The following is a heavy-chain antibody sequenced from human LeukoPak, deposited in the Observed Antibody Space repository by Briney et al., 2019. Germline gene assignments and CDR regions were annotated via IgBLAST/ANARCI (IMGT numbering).Heavy chain of an antibody. CDR3: AREILGSGSYPDF. CDR1: GFAFNTYA. V-gene: IGHV3-33*01. CDR2: IWHDGSHK. D-gene: IGHD3-10*01. Sequence: GGSLRLSCAASGFAFNTYAMHWVRQAPGQGLEWVALIWHDGSHKFYSNSVRGQFTISRDNSTNTVSLQMNNLRPEDTAVYYCAREILGSGSYPDFWGQGTLVTVSS. J-gene: IGHJ4*02.